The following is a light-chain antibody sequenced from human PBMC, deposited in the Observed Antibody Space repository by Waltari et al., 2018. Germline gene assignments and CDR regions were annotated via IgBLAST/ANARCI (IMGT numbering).Light chain of an antibody. CDR3: QQYNSYWWT. CDR2: EAS. Sequence: DIQMTHSPSTLSASVGDRVTVTCRASQTIGTSLAWFQRKTGKAPKLLIYEASTLENWVPSMFSGSGSGTEFTLTISSLEPDDFATYYCQQYNSYWWTFGLGTKVEV. CDR1: QTIGTS. V-gene: IGKV1-5*03. J-gene: IGKJ1*01.